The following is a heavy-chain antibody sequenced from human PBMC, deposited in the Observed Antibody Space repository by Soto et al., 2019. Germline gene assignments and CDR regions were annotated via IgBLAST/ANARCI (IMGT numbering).Heavy chain of an antibody. J-gene: IGHJ4*02. D-gene: IGHD5-18*01. CDR3: ARAVDTAMVFQPLGY. V-gene: IGHV3-30-3*01. CDR1: GFTFSSYA. Sequence: GGSLRLSCAASGFTFSSYAMHWARQAPGKGLEWVAVISYDGSNKYYADSVKGRFTISRDNSKNTLYLQMNSLRAEDTAVYYCARAVDTAMVFQPLGYWGQGTLVTVSS. CDR2: ISYDGSNK.